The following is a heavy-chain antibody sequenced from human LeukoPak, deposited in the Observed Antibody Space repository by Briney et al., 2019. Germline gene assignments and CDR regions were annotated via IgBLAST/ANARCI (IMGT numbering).Heavy chain of an antibody. CDR2: INPSGGST. V-gene: IGHV1-46*01. Sequence: GASVKVSCKASGYTFTSYYIRWVRQAPGQGLEWMGIINPSGGSTSYAQKFQGRVTMTRDTSTNTVYMELSSLRSEDTAVYYCARDDPLDKISSGWGPWGQGTLVTVSS. CDR1: GYTFTSYY. CDR3: ARDDPLDKISSGWGP. D-gene: IGHD6-19*01. J-gene: IGHJ5*02.